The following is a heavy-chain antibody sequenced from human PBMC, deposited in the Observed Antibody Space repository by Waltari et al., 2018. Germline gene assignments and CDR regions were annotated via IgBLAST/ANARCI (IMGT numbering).Heavy chain of an antibody. Sequence: VQLVQSGAEVKKPGSSGTVSCKASGGTFSSYPSSWLRQAPGQGLEWMGGIIPIFGTTNYAQKFQGRVTITADESTSTAYMELSSLRSEDTAVYYCARAQGDYGSGSYPFDPWGQGTLVTVSS. V-gene: IGHV1-69*01. CDR3: ARAQGDYGSGSYPFDP. CDR2: IIPIFGTT. D-gene: IGHD3-10*01. J-gene: IGHJ5*02. CDR1: GGTFSSYP.